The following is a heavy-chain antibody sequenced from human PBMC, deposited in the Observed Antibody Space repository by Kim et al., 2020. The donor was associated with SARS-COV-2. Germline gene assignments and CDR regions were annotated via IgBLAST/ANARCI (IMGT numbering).Heavy chain of an antibody. CDR3: ARQHQQLGYYYYYGMDV. D-gene: IGHD6-13*01. Sequence: QGRVTITRDTSANTVYMELSSLRSEDTAVYYCARQHQQLGYYYYYGMDVWGQGTTVTVYS. V-gene: IGHV1-3*01. J-gene: IGHJ6*02.